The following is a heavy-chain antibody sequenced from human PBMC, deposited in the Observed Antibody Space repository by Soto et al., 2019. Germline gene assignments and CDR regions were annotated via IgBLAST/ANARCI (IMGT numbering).Heavy chain of an antibody. J-gene: IGHJ4*02. Sequence: PGGSLRLSCAASGFTFSNSWMHWVRQVSGKGLEWVSRINADGTSTSYADSVKGRFTISRDNAKNTLYLHVNSLRAEDTAVYYCVKVLARGVGVPRFYFDSWGQGALGTSPQ. D-gene: IGHD2-2*01. CDR2: INADGTST. CDR1: GFTFSNSW. V-gene: IGHV3-74*01. CDR3: VKVLARGVGVPRFYFDS.